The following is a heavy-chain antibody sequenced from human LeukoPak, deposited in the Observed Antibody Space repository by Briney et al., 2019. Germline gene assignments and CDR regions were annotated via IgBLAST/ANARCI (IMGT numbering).Heavy chain of an antibody. CDR3: GGSTAVPFSSDF. D-gene: IGHD2-2*01. V-gene: IGHV4-38-2*02. CDR1: HYSISSDPD. CDR2: FYHSGMT. J-gene: IGHJ3*01. Sequence: PSETLSLTCTLPHYSISSDPDWGWIRQAPGKGLEWIGSFYHSGMTFYNPSLSTRVTVSLDTSKKHFSLNLSSVTAADTAVYHYGGSTAVPFSSDFWGQGTLVTVSS.